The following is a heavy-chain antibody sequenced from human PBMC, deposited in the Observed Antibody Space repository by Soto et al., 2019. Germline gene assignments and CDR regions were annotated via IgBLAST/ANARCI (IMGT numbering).Heavy chain of an antibody. Sequence: QSTLKESGPTLVKPTQTLTLTCSFSGFSLTTSGVGVGWIRQPPGKALEWLAHIYWSGDEHYRPSLKSRLSMTMDTSRNQVVLTTANMYPVDTATYYCARGLAARPVLAFDIWGQGPMVTVSS. V-gene: IGHV2-5*01. CDR1: GFSLTTSGVG. CDR3: ARGLAARPVLAFDI. CDR2: IYWSGDE. D-gene: IGHD6-6*01. J-gene: IGHJ3*02.